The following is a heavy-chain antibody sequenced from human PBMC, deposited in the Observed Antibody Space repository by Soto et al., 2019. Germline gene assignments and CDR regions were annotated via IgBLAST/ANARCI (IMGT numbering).Heavy chain of an antibody. Sequence: QVQLVQSGAELKKPGASVKVSCKASGYTFTNFGISWVRQAPGQGLEWMGWISAYNDNTNYAQNFQGRVTITTDTSTSTAYIELRTLRSDDTAVYYSARVGTPIEYLCQGTLVTVSS. D-gene: IGHD7-27*01. J-gene: IGHJ4*02. CDR3: ARVGTPIEY. CDR1: GYTFTNFG. V-gene: IGHV1-18*01. CDR2: ISAYNDNT.